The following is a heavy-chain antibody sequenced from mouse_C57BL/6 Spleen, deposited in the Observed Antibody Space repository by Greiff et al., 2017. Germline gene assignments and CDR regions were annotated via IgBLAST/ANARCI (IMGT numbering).Heavy chain of an antibody. Sequence: EVQLVESGPGLVKPSQTVFLTCTVTGISITTGNYRWSWIRQFPGNKLEWIGYIYYSGTITYNPSLTSRTTITRDTPKNQFFLEMNGLTAEDTATYYCALETCYAMDYWGQGTSVTVSS. V-gene: IGHV3-5*01. CDR3: ALETCYAMDY. CDR2: IYYSGTI. J-gene: IGHJ4*01. CDR1: GISITTGNYR.